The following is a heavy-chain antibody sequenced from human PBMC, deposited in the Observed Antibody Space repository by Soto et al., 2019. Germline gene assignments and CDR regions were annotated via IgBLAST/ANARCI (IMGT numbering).Heavy chain of an antibody. CDR3: ARDRTMVRGVTLYYYYGMDV. CDR2: IYYSGST. V-gene: IGHV4-31*03. J-gene: IGHJ6*02. CDR1: GGSISSGGYY. Sequence: SETLSLTCTVSGGSISSGGYYWSWIRQHPGKGLEWIGYIYYSGSTYYNPSLKSRVTISVDTSKNQFSLKLSSVTAADTAVYYCARDRTMVRGVTLYYYYGMDVWGQGTTVTVSS. D-gene: IGHD3-10*01.